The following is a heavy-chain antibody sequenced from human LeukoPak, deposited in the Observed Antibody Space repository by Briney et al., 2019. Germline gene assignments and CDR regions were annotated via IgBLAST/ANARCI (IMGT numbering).Heavy chain of an antibody. CDR2: FDPEDGET. J-gene: IGHJ6*02. CDR1: GYTLTELS. CDR3: ATAPGADGRPYYYYGMDV. V-gene: IGHV1-24*01. D-gene: IGHD4/OR15-4a*01. Sequence: ASVKVSCKFSGYTLTELSMHWVRQAPGKGLEWMGGFDPEDGETIYAQKFQGRVTVTEDTSTDTAYMELSSLRSEDTAVYYCATAPGADGRPYYYYGMDVWGQGTTVTVSS.